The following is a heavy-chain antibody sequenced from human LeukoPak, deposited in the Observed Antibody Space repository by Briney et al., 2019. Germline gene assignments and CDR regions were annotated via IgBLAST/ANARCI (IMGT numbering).Heavy chain of an antibody. V-gene: IGHV1-69*06. CDR1: GGTFSSYA. CDR2: IIPIFGTA. CDR3: ARVSHPYSSGWYYFDY. Sequence: SVKVSCKASGGTFSSYAISWVRQAPGQGLEWMGGIIPIFGTANYAQKFQGRVTITADKSTSAAYMELSSLRSEDTAVYYCARVSHPYSSGWYYFDYWGQGTLVTVSS. J-gene: IGHJ4*02. D-gene: IGHD6-19*01.